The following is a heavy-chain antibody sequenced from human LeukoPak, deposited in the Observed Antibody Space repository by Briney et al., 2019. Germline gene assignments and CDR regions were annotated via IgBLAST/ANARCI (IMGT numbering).Heavy chain of an antibody. CDR1: GGSISSGSYY. CDR2: IYTSGST. D-gene: IGHD3-10*02. V-gene: IGHV4-61*02. Sequence: SETLSLTCSVSGGSISSGSYYWSWIRQPAGKGLEWIGRIYTSGSTNYNPSLKSRVTISVDTSKNQFSLKLSSVTAADTAVHYCARAITMIGGFDYWGQGTLVTVSS. CDR3: ARAITMIGGFDY. J-gene: IGHJ4*02.